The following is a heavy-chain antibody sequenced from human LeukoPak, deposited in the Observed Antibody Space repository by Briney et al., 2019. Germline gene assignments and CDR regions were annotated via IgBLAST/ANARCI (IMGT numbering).Heavy chain of an antibody. Sequence: APETLSLTCTVSGGSISSYYWSWIRQPPGKGLEWIGYIYYSGSTNYNPSLKSRVTISVDTSKNQFSLKLSSVTAADTAVYYCASLYYYDSSGYLSAFDIWGQGTMVTVSS. CDR2: IYYSGST. V-gene: IGHV4-59*01. CDR1: GGSISSYY. J-gene: IGHJ3*02. D-gene: IGHD3-22*01. CDR3: ASLYYYDSSGYLSAFDI.